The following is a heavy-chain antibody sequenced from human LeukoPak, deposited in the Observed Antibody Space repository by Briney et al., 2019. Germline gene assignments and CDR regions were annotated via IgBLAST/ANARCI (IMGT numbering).Heavy chain of an antibody. V-gene: IGHV3-11*01. CDR2: ISSSGSTI. D-gene: IGHD6-19*01. CDR1: XXXXSDYY. CDR3: ARDPSSGWYSLDY. J-gene: IGHJ4*02. Sequence: GGSLRLSCAASXXXXSDYYMSWIXQXXXXXXXXXSYISSSGSTIYYADSVKGRFTISRDNAKNSLYLQMNSLRAEDTAVYYCARDPSSGWYSLDYWGQGTLVTVSS.